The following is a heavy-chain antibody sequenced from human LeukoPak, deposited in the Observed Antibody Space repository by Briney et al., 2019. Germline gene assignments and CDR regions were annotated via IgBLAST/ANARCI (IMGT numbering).Heavy chain of an antibody. CDR1: GFTFSIYA. Sequence: GGSLRLSCAASGFTFSIYAMNWVRQAPGKGLEWVSIINYNGDNKYYADSVQGRFTISRDNSKNTVYLQMNSLRAEDTAIYYCAKDGHCPGALCPTQIAVAGYNDNWGQGTLVTVSS. CDR3: AKDGHCPGALCPTQIAVAGYNDN. V-gene: IGHV3-23*01. J-gene: IGHJ4*02. CDR2: INYNGDNK. D-gene: IGHD6-19*01.